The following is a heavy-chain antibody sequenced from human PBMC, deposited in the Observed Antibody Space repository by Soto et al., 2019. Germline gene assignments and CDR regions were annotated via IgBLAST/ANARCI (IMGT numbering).Heavy chain of an antibody. CDR1: GFSVTTNY. J-gene: IGHJ5*02. Sequence: EMYLVDSGGGLVQPGGSLRLSCAASGFSVTTNYMIWVRQAPVKGLEWVSVIYTNGGTKYADSVKGRFTISRANPMNTVYLQMNSLRVEDTAVYYCARAEVDMPTPWGQGTLVTVSS. CDR2: IYTNGGT. D-gene: IGHD2-15*01. V-gene: IGHV3-66*01. CDR3: ARAEVDMPTP.